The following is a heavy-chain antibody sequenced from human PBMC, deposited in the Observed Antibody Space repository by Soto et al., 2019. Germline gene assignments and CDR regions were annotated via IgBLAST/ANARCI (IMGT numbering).Heavy chain of an antibody. V-gene: IGHV4-31*02. CDR3: ARGDSTVSSVFDY. J-gene: IGHJ4*02. Sequence: SETLSLTXTVSGGPFSSGGYYWSWIRQEPGKGLEWIGYIYYNGDTSYNPSLKSRVTISADTSKTQFSLKLSSVTAADTAVYYCARGDSTVSSVFDYWGQGMLVTVSS. CDR2: IYYNGDT. CDR1: GGPFSSGGYY. D-gene: IGHD4-17*01.